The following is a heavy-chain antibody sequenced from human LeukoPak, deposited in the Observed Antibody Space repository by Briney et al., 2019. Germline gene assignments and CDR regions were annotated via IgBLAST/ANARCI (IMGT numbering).Heavy chain of an antibody. V-gene: IGHV4-59*11. Sequence: SETLSLTCTVSGDSISTHYWSWIRQPPGKGLEWIGYVLDSERTEDNPSLKSRATLSADTSKNQFSLRLTSVTAADSAMYYCATIKRGSIFGYFDFWGQGVLVTVSS. CDR3: ATIKRGSIFGYFDF. J-gene: IGHJ4*02. CDR1: GDSISTHY. CDR2: VLDSERT. D-gene: IGHD5-18*01.